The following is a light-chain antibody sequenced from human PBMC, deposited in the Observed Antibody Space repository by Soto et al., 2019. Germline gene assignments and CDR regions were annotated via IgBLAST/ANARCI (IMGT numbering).Light chain of an antibody. CDR2: DAS. CDR1: QSISSW. Sequence: DILMTQSPSTLSASVGDRVTITCRASQSISSWLAWYQQKPEPAPKLLIYDASSFESGVPSRLSGRGSGTEFTLTISSLQPDDFATYYCPQYKSYSNTFGQGTKMEIK. CDR3: PQYKSYSNT. V-gene: IGKV1-5*01. J-gene: IGKJ2*01.